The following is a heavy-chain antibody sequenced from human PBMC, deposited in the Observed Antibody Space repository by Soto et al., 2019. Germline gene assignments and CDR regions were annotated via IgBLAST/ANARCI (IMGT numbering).Heavy chain of an antibody. Sequence: QVQLVQSGAEVKKPGASVKVSCKASGYTFTSYYMHWVRQAPGQGLEWMGIINPSGGSTSYAQKFQGRVTMTRDKSTSTVYMELSSLRSEDTAVYYCARNWGLTGYFDYWGQGTLVTVSS. CDR3: ARNWGLTGYFDY. V-gene: IGHV1-46*01. CDR2: INPSGGST. D-gene: IGHD7-27*01. J-gene: IGHJ4*02. CDR1: GYTFTSYY.